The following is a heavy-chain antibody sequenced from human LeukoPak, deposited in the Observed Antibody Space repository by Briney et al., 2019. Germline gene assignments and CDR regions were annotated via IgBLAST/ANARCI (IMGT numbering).Heavy chain of an antibody. D-gene: IGHD6-13*01. V-gene: IGHV3-23*01. Sequence: GGSLRLSCAASGFTFSSYAMSWVRQAPGKGPEWVSAIGGSGGSTYYADSVKGRFTISRDNSKNTLFLQISSLRAEDTAVYYCAKTHSEPGYSSSWSYYYGMDVWAKGPRSPSP. CDR1: GFTFSSYA. CDR3: AKTHSEPGYSSSWSYYYGMDV. CDR2: IGGSGGST. J-gene: IGHJ6*02.